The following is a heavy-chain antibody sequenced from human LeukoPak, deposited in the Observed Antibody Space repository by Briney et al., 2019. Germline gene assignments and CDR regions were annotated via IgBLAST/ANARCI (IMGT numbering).Heavy chain of an antibody. J-gene: IGHJ4*02. V-gene: IGHV1-2*02. CDR1: GYTFTAYY. D-gene: IGHD4-23*01. CDR2: IDPESGET. Sequence: ASVRVSCKASGYTFTAYYLHWVRQAPGQRREWMGWIDPESGETNSARKFQGPVTFTRDTTISTDYMEMSRLRPDDTAISYCATISSGGWYVDSWGQGAMVAVSS. CDR3: ATISSGGWYVDS.